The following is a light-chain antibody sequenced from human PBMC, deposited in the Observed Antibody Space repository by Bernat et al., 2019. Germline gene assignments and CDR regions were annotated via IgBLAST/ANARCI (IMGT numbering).Light chain of an antibody. Sequence: QSVLTQPPSASGTPGQRVTISCSGSSSNIGSNTVNWYQQLPGTAPKLLIYSNNQRPSGVPDRFSGSKSGTSASLAISGLQSEEEADYYCAAWYDSLNGWVFGGVTKLTVL. V-gene: IGLV1-44*01. CDR3: AAWYDSLNGWV. CDR2: SNN. J-gene: IGLJ3*02. CDR1: SSNIGSNT.